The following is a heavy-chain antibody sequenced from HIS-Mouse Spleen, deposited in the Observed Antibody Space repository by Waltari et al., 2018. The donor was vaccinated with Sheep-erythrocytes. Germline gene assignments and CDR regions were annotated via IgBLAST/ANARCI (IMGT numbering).Heavy chain of an antibody. J-gene: IGHJ3*02. V-gene: IGHV4-34*01. CDR3: ASYDSSGSYYARAFDI. Sequence: QVQLQQWGAGLLKPSETLSLTCAVYGGSFSGYYWSWIRQPPGKGLEWIGEINHSGRPNYNPSLKSRVTISVDTAKNQFSLKLSSVTAADTAVYYCASYDSSGSYYARAFDIWGQGTMVTVSS. D-gene: IGHD1-26*01. CDR2: INHSGRP. CDR1: GGSFSGYY.